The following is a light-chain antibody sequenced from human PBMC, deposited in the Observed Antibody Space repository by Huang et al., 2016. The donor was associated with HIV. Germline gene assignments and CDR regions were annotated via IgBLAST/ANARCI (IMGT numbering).Light chain of an antibody. CDR3: QQYGSSPIT. V-gene: IGKV3-20*01. CDR2: GAS. CDR1: QSVSSSN. J-gene: IGKJ5*01. Sequence: EIVLTQSPGTLSLSPGERATLACRASQSVSSSNLAWYQQTPGQAPMLLIYGASTRATGIPDRFSGSASGTDFTLTISRLEPEDFAVYYCQQYGSSPITFGQGTRLEIK.